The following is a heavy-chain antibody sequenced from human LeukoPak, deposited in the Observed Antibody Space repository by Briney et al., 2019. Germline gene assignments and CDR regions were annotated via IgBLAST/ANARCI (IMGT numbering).Heavy chain of an antibody. CDR2: ISTSSSYI. CDR1: GLTFSSYM. V-gene: IGHV3-21*01. CDR3: ARDGSGWSNWFDP. D-gene: IGHD6-19*01. Sequence: GGSLRLSCAASGLTFSSYMMNWVRQAPGKGLEWVSSISTSSSYIYYADSVKGRFTISRDNAKNSLFLQMNSLRAEDTAVYYCARDGSGWSNWFDPWGQGTLVTVSS. J-gene: IGHJ5*02.